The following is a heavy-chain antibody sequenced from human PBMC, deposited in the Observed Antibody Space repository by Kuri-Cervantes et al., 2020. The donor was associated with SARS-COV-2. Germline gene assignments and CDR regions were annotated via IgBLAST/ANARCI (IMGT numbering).Heavy chain of an antibody. CDR1: GFDFSDYA. D-gene: IGHD3/OR15-3a*01. CDR3: ARDGLVL. CDR2: ISYDGSNK. V-gene: IGHV3-30*04. Sequence: GGFRRLSCAASGFDFSDYAMHWVRQVPGTGLEWAAIISYDGSNKEYADSVKGRFTISRDNSENTLYLQMNSPRAGDTALYYCARDGLVLWGQGTRVTVAS. J-gene: IGHJ4*02.